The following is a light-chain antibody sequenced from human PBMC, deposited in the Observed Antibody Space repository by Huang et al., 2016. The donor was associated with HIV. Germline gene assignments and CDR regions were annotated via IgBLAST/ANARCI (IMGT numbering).Light chain of an antibody. Sequence: EIVLTQSPATLSLSPGERATLSCRASQSVNSYLAWYQQKPGQAPRLLIYDASNRATGIPARFSGSGSGTDFTLTISSLEPEDFAVYYCQRRSNWYTFGQGTKLEIK. CDR2: DAS. CDR1: QSVNSY. CDR3: QRRSNWYT. J-gene: IGKJ2*01. V-gene: IGKV3-11*01.